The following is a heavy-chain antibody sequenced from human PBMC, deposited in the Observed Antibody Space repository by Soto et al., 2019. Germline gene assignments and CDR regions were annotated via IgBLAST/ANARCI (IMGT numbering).Heavy chain of an antibody. CDR3: AREAGGLSVPFDP. CDR2: INPNSGDT. J-gene: IGHJ5*02. Sequence: QVPLVQSGAEVKKPGASVKVSCKASGYTFTGYYMHWVRQAPGQGLEWMGWINPNSGDTNYAQKFQGWVTMTRDTSISTAYMELSRLRSDDTAVYYCAREAGGLSVPFDPWGQGTLVTVSS. V-gene: IGHV1-2*04. CDR1: GYTFTGYY. D-gene: IGHD6-19*01.